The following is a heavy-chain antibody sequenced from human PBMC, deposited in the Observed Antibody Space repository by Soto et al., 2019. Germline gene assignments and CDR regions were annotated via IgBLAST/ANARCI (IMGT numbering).Heavy chain of an antibody. D-gene: IGHD2-15*01. Sequence: QVQLQESGPGMVKPSGTLSLTCAVSGGSISSSNGWSRVRQPPGKGLERIGEIYHSGSTNYNPSLKSRVTISVDKSKNQFSLKLSSVTAADTAVYYCASGGVVVVVAAQPFDYWGQGTLVTVSS. CDR2: IYHSGST. V-gene: IGHV4-4*02. CDR1: GGSISSSNG. CDR3: ASGGVVVVVAAQPFDY. J-gene: IGHJ4*02.